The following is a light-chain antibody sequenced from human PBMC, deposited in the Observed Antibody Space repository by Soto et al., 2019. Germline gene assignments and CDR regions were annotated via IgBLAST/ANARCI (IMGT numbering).Light chain of an antibody. CDR2: GNS. CDR1: SSNSGAGYD. V-gene: IGLV1-40*01. Sequence: QSVLTQLPSVSGAPGQRVTISCTGSSSNSGAGYDVHWYQQLPGTAPKLLIYGNSNRPSGVPDRFSGSKSGTSASLAITGLQAEDEADYYCQSYDRSLSGYVFGTGTKVTVL. J-gene: IGLJ1*01. CDR3: QSYDRSLSGYV.